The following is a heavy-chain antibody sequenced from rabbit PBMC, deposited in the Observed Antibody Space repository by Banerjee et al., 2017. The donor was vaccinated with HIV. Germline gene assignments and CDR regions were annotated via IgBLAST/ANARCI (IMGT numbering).Heavy chain of an antibody. D-gene: IGHD8-1*01. CDR1: GFSFSSSFW. V-gene: IGHV1S40*01. CDR2: IYTDDGST. CDR3: ARGSTYYVNL. Sequence: QSLEESGGDLVKPGASLTLTCTASGFSFSSSFWICWVRQAPGKGLEWIGCIYTDDGSTYYASWVNGRFSISKTSSTTVTLQMTSLTSADTATYFCARGSTYYVNLWGPGTLVTVS. J-gene: IGHJ6*01.